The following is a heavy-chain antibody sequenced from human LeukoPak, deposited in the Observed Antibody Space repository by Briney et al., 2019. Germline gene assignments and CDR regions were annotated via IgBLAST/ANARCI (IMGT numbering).Heavy chain of an antibody. D-gene: IGHD1-26*01. J-gene: IGHJ4*02. CDR1: GGTFSSYA. CDR3: ARDIVGATVDY. Sequence: ASVKVSCKASGGTFSSYAISWVRQAPGQGLEWMGGINPNSGGTNYAQKFQGRVTMTRDTSISTAYMELSRLRSDDTAVYYCARDIVGATVDYWGQGTLVTVSS. V-gene: IGHV1-2*02. CDR2: INPNSGGT.